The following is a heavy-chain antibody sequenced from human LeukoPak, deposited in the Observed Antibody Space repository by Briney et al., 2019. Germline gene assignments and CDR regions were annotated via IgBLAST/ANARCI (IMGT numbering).Heavy chain of an antibody. D-gene: IGHD3-22*01. Sequence: VASVKVSCKASGYTVISYGISWVRQAPGQGLEWMGWIGAYNGNTNYAQKLQGRVTMTTDTSTSTAYMELRSLRSDDTAVYYCARGPRGENYDSSLYYWGQGTLVTVSS. J-gene: IGHJ4*02. CDR3: ARGPRGENYDSSLYY. CDR1: GYTVISYG. V-gene: IGHV1-18*01. CDR2: IGAYNGNT.